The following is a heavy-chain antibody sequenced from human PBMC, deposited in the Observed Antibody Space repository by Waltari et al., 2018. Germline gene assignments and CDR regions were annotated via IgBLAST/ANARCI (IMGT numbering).Heavy chain of an antibody. CDR3: ATWRAGVSSYYYSAMDV. CDR2: IIPLLGTT. J-gene: IGHJ6*02. Sequence: QVQLVQSGPEVKKPGSSVKVSCKATGGTFNSYGIIWVRQAPGQGLEWMGRIIPLLGTTDYAQKFKGRATIIADKSTTTSFLEVSSLRPEDTGVFYCATWRAGVSSYYYSAMDVWGQGTTVTVSS. V-gene: IGHV1-69*04. D-gene: IGHD3-10*01. CDR1: GGTFNSYG.